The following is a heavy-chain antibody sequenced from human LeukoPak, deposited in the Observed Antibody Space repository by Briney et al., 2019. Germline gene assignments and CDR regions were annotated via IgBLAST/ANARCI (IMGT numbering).Heavy chain of an antibody. CDR2: IYYSGST. CDR1: GGSISSGGHY. V-gene: IGHV4-31*03. D-gene: IGHD2/OR15-2a*01. Sequence: SQTLSLTCTVSGGSISSGGHYWSWIRQHPGKGLEWIGYIYYSGSTYYNPSLKSRVTISVDTSKNQFSLKLNSVTAADTAVYYCAREGGFYRPLDYSGPGTLVIVSS. J-gene: IGHJ4*02. CDR3: AREGGFYRPLDY.